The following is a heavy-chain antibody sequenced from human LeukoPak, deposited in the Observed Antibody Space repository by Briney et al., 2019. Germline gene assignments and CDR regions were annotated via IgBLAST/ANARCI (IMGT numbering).Heavy chain of an antibody. D-gene: IGHD3-3*01. CDR2: IKHDGSEK. J-gene: IGHJ4*02. CDR1: GFIFTKYF. V-gene: IGHV3-7*01. CDR3: ATDRGWRTSGYYLYYFEY. Sequence: GGSLRLSCAASGFIFTKYFMSWVRQAPGKGLEWVASIKHDGSEKYYVDSVRGRFTISRDNTMNSLYPQMSSLRAEDTAVYYCATDRGWRTSGYYLYYFEYWGQGTLVTYSS.